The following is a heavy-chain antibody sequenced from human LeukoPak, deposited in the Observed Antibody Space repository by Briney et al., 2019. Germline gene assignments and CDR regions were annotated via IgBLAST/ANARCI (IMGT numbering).Heavy chain of an antibody. J-gene: IGHJ4*02. Sequence: GGSLRLSCAASGFTFDDYAMHWVRQAPGKGLEWVSGISWSSDNIDYADSVKGRFTISRDNAKNSLYLQMNSLRSEDTAVYYCARGASRSFDYWGQGTLVSVSS. V-gene: IGHV3-9*01. CDR3: ARGASRSFDY. CDR2: ISWSSDNI. CDR1: GFTFDDYA.